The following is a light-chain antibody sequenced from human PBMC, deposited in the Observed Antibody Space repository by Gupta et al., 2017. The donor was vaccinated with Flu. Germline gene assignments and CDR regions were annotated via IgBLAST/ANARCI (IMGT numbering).Light chain of an antibody. CDR1: SSDVGSYPY. Sequence: QSALTQPASVSGSPGQSITISCTGTSSDVGSYPYVSWYQMHPGKAPKLMISEVSIRPSGVSDRFSGSKSGNTASLTISGLQADDEADYYCSSYTTTNPWVFGGGTKLTVL. CDR3: SSYTTTNPWV. CDR2: EVS. J-gene: IGLJ3*02. V-gene: IGLV2-14*01.